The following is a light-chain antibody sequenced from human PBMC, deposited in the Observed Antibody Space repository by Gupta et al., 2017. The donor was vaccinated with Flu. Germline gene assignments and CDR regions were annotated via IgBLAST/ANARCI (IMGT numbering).Light chain of an antibody. CDR3: QQYNSYLT. CDR1: QNINSW. V-gene: IGKV1-5*03. Sequence: DIQMTQSPPTLSASVGDRVTITCRASQNINSWLAWYQQKPGKAPKLLIYKASSLESGVPSRFSGSGSGTEFTLTINSLQPDDFATYYRQQYNSYLTFGQGTKVEVK. CDR2: KAS. J-gene: IGKJ1*01.